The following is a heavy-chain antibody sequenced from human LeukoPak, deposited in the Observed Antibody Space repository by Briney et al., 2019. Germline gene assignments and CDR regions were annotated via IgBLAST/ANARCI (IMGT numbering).Heavy chain of an antibody. Sequence: SETLSLTCTVSGGSISSYYWSWIRQPPGKGLEWIGYIYYSGNTNYNPSLKSRVTISLDTSKNQFSLKLSSVTAADTAVYYCARGGYEARSYYFDYWGQGTLVTVSS. CDR3: ARGGYEARSYYFDY. CDR2: IYYSGNT. J-gene: IGHJ4*02. CDR1: GGSISSYY. V-gene: IGHV4-59*01. D-gene: IGHD5-12*01.